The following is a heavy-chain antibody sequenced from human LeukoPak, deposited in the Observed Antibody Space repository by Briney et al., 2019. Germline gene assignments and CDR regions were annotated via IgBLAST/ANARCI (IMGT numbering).Heavy chain of an antibody. D-gene: IGHD4-17*01. Sequence: GGSLRLSCAASGFTFSSYEMTWVRQAPGKGLEWGSYISSSGLTIYYADSVRGRFTISRDNAKNSLYLQMNSLRAEDTAVYYCARERVTTGGDAFDIWGQGTMVTVSS. CDR2: ISSSGLTI. J-gene: IGHJ3*02. CDR1: GFTFSSYE. V-gene: IGHV3-48*03. CDR3: ARERVTTGGDAFDI.